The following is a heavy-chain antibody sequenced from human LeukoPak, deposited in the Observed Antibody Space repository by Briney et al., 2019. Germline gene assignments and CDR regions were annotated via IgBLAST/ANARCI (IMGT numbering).Heavy chain of an antibody. CDR1: GFTFSTYE. J-gene: IGHJ4*02. Sequence: GGSLRLSCTASGFTFSTYEFQWVRQAPGKGLEWVAYISRSGATTYYADSVKGRFTISRDSAKNSLCLQINNLRAEDTAVYYCARILKSEAAHDYWGQGTLVTVSS. V-gene: IGHV3-48*03. D-gene: IGHD6-13*01. CDR3: ARILKSEAAHDY. CDR2: ISRSGATT.